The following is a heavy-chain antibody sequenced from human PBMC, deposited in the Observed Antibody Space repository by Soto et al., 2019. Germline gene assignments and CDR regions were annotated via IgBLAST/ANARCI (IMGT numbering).Heavy chain of an antibody. CDR1: GYTFTSYG. Sequence: QVQLVQTGAEVKKPGASVKVSCKASGYTFTSYGISWVRQAPGQGLEWMGWISAYNGNTNYAQKLQGRGTMTTDTTTSTTYMELRSLRAGDTAVYYCAIDGTLQPRSGSEYAISQPDTDYWGQGTLVTVSS. V-gene: IGHV1-18*01. J-gene: IGHJ4*02. CDR2: ISAYNGNT. D-gene: IGHD1-26*01. CDR3: AIDGTLQPRSGSEYAISQPDTDY.